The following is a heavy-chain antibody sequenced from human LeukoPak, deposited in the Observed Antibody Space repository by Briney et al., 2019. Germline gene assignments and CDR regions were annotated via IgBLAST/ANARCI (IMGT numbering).Heavy chain of an antibody. CDR2: ISGSGGST. V-gene: IGHV3-23*01. CDR1: GFTFSSYA. J-gene: IGHJ4*02. CDR3: AKDPDIVGATTPDY. Sequence: GGSLRLSCAASGFTFSSYAMSWVRQAPGKGLEWVSAISGSGGSTYYADSVKGRLTISRDNSKNTLYLQMNSLRAEDTAVHYCAKDPDIVGATTPDYWGQGTLVTVSS. D-gene: IGHD1-26*01.